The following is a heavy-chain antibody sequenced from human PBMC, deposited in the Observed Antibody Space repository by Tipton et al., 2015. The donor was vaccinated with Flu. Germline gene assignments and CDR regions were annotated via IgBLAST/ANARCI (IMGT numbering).Heavy chain of an antibody. CDR3: ATSGWRDPRGSFDF. CDR2: IYTSGST. D-gene: IGHD5-24*01. CDR1: GDSISTGSHY. V-gene: IGHV4-61*02. J-gene: IGHJ4*02. Sequence: TLSLTCNVSGDSISTGSHYWNWIRQPAGKGLEWIGRIYTSGSTTYNPSLKSRVTISVDTSKNQFSLRVNSVTAADTAVYYCATSGWRDPRGSFDFWGQGTLVTVSS.